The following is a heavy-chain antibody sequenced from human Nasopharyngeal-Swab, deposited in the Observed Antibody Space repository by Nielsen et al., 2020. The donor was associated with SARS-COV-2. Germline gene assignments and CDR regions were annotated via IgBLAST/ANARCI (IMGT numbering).Heavy chain of an antibody. D-gene: IGHD6-6*01. CDR2: TSPDGGT. CDR1: GRSISGSDW. V-gene: IGHV4-4*02. CDR3: ASSSSKKRGHDS. Sequence: SETLSLTCAVSGRSISGSDWWSWVRQPPGKGLEWIGETSPDGGTNYNPSLKGRVIVSVDRSKNLFSLSLKSVTAADTAVYYCASSSSKKRGHDSWGQGTLVTVSS. J-gene: IGHJ4*02.